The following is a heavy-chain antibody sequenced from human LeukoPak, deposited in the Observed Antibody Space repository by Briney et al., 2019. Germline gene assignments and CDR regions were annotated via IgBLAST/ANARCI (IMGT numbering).Heavy chain of an antibody. J-gene: IGHJ4*02. V-gene: IGHV7-4-1*02. CDR2: INTNTRNP. Sequence: GAAVKVTCKASGYTFTSYAMNWVRQAPGQGLEWMGWINTNTRNPTYAQGFTGRFVFSLDTSVSTAYLQISSLKAEDTAVYYCARDCSGWYLLTDYWGQGTLVTVSS. D-gene: IGHD6-19*01. CDR3: ARDCSGWYLLTDY. CDR1: GYTFTSYA.